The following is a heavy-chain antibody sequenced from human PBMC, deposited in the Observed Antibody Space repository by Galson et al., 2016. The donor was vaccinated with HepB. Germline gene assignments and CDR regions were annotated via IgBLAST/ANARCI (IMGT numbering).Heavy chain of an antibody. CDR2: ISNDGGIQ. Sequence: SLRLSCAASGFSFSHYAMHWVRQAPGKGLQWVAFISNDGGIQHHADSVKGRFTISRDSSKNTLYLQMNSLRVDDTAMYHCLRASGDYWGQGNLVTVSS. J-gene: IGHJ4*02. V-gene: IGHV3-30*01. D-gene: IGHD1-26*01. CDR3: LRASGDY. CDR1: GFSFSHYA.